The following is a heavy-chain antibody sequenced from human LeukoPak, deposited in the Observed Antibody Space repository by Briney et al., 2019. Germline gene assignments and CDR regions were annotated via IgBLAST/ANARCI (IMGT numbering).Heavy chain of an antibody. J-gene: IGHJ4*02. CDR2: IYYTGST. V-gene: IGHV4-59*01. CDR3: AREGCSSTSCSQTSFDS. D-gene: IGHD2-2*01. CDR1: GRSISSFY. Sequence: SEALSLTCTVSGRSISSFYWHWIRQPPGKGQEWIGNIYYTGSTNYNPSLKSRVTISVDRSKNQFSLKLTSLAAADTAVYYCAREGCSSTSCSQTSFDSWGQGTLVSVSS.